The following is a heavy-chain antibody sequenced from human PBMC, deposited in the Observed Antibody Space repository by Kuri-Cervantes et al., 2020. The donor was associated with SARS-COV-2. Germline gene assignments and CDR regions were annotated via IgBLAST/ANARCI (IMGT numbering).Heavy chain of an antibody. CDR3: AREYYYGSGRYYGAFDH. J-gene: IGHJ4*02. V-gene: IGHV1-46*01. D-gene: IGHD3-10*01. CDR1: GYIFTSHN. CDR2: LNPSGGGR. Sequence: GESLKISCKASGYIFTSHNMHWVRQATGQGLEWMGMLNPSGGGRINTQKFQGRLTMTRDTPTSTVYMELSSLRSDDTAVYYCAREYYYGSGRYYGAFDHWGQGTPVTVSS.